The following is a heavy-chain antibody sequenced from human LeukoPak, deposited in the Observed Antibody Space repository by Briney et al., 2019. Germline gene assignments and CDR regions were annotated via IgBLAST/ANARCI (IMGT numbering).Heavy chain of an antibody. CDR1: GFGFSSYG. Sequence: GGSLRLSCAASGFGFSSYGMNWVRQAPGKGLEWVALIWYDGSNKYYADSVKGRFTISRDNSNNALYLQMHSLRGEDTAVYFCARDFALGNGAGEGMDVWGQGTTVIVSS. J-gene: IGHJ6*02. CDR2: IWYDGSNK. CDR3: ARDFALGNGAGEGMDV. D-gene: IGHD7-27*01. V-gene: IGHV3-33*01.